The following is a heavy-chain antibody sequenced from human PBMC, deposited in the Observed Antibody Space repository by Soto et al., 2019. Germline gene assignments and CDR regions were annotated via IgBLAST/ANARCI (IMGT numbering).Heavy chain of an antibody. CDR2: INPSGGST. J-gene: IGHJ6*02. CDR1: GYTFTSYY. D-gene: IGHD5-18*01. V-gene: IGHV1-46*01. Sequence: ASGKVSCRASGYTFTSYYMHWARQAPGQGLEWMGIINPSGGSTSYAQKFQGRVTMTRDTSTSTVYMELSSLRSEDTAVYYCAEGGYSYGSSENYYYYYGMDVWRQGTTVTVSS. CDR3: AEGGYSYGSSENYYYYYGMDV.